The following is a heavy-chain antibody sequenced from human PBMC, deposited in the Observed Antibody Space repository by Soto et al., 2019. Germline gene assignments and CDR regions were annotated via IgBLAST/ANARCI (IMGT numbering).Heavy chain of an antibody. CDR3: AKDPPSEKMQPDYGMDV. J-gene: IGHJ6*02. D-gene: IGHD6-13*01. CDR1: GFTFSSFL. CDR2: ISRSSRST. Sequence: GGSLRLSCAASGFTFSSFLMSWVRQAPGKGLEWLSHISRSSRSTDYADSVKGRFTISRDNSKNTLYLQMNSLRVEDKAVYYCAKDPPSEKMQPDYGMDVWGQGTTVTVSS. V-gene: IGHV3-23*01.